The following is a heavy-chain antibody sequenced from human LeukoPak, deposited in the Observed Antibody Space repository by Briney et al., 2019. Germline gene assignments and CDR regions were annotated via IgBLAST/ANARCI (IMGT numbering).Heavy chain of an antibody. CDR1: GFNFSNYR. D-gene: IGHD4-17*01. CDR3: LSTASFDY. V-gene: IGHV3-7*02. Sequence: GGSLRLPCAPSGFNFSNYRMSWVRQAPGKGLEWVANIKQDGSEKNYVDSVKGRFTISRDNAKNSLYLQMNSLRAEDTAVYYVLSTASFDYWGEGTLVTVSS. J-gene: IGHJ4*02. CDR2: IKQDGSEK.